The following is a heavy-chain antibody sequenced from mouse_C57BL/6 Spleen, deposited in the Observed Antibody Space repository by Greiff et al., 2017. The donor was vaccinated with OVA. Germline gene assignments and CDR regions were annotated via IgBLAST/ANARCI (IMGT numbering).Heavy chain of an antibody. CDR3: ARERYDYGYYFDY. D-gene: IGHD2-4*01. Sequence: QVQLQQPGAELVKPGASVKMSCKASGYTFTSYWITWVKQRPDQGLEWIGDIYPGSGSTNYNEKFKSKATLTVDTSSSTAYMQLSSLTSEDSAVYYCARERYDYGYYFDYWGQGTTLTVSS. CDR1: GYTFTSYW. J-gene: IGHJ2*01. CDR2: IYPGSGST. V-gene: IGHV1-55*01.